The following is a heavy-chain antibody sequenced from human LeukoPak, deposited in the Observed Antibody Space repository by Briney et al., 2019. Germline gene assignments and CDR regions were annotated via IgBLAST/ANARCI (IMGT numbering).Heavy chain of an antibody. CDR2: VHYSGST. Sequence: PSETLSLTCTVSGGSISSSYWSWIRQPPGKGLEWIGYVHYSGSTNYNPSLKSRVTMSVDTSKNEFSLKLSSVTAADTAVYYCARENYGDRLRSDYWGQGTLVTVSS. CDR1: GGSISSSY. CDR3: ARENYGDRLRSDY. J-gene: IGHJ4*02. V-gene: IGHV4-59*01. D-gene: IGHD4-17*01.